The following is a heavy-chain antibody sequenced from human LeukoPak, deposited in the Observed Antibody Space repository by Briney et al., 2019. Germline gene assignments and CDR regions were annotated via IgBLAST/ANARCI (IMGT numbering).Heavy chain of an antibody. J-gene: IGHJ4*02. V-gene: IGHV1-18*01. CDR1: GYILSSYP. D-gene: IGHD2-15*01. CDR2: ISASNGYI. Sequence: ASVTVSCEASGYILSSYPISWVRQAPGQGLEWMGWISASNGYINYAQTFQGRVTMTTDRSTNTAYMELWSLISHDTALYYCARENREAAGFKFFDSWGQGTVVTVSS. CDR3: ARENREAAGFKFFDS.